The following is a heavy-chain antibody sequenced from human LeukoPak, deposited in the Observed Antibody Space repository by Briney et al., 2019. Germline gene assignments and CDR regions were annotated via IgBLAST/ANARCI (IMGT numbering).Heavy chain of an antibody. Sequence: SETLSLTCTVSGGSISRYYWSWIRQPPGKGLEWIGEINHSGSTNYNPSLKSRVTISVDTSKNQFSLKLSSVTAADTAVYYCAREDDYYDSSGYSHYYFDYWGQGTLVTVSS. CDR2: INHSGST. CDR3: AREDDYYDSSGYSHYYFDY. V-gene: IGHV4-34*01. J-gene: IGHJ4*02. D-gene: IGHD3-22*01. CDR1: GGSISRYY.